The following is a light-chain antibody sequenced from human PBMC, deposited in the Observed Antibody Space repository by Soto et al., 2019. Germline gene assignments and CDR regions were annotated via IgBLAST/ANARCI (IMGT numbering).Light chain of an antibody. CDR1: QSVGSN. Sequence: EIGMTQSPATLYVSPGKRATLSCRARQSVGSNLACDQQKPGQAPRLLNYGAYTRKAGIPARFSGRGSGTEFTVIFSSIQSEASAVYLCQQNNTRWTFGLGTKVEIK. CDR2: GAY. J-gene: IGKJ1*01. V-gene: IGKV3-15*01. CDR3: QQNNTRWT.